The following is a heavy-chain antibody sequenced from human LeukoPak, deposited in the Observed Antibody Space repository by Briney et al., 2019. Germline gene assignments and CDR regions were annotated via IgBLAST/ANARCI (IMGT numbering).Heavy chain of an antibody. V-gene: IGHV1-2*02. D-gene: IGHD5-24*01. CDR1: GYTFTGYY. CDR3: ARSGRDGYYYYMDV. J-gene: IGHJ6*03. Sequence: GSVKVSCKASGYTFTGYYMHWVRQAPGQGLEWMGWINPNSGGTNYAQNFQGRVTMSRDTSISTAYMELSRLRSDDTAVYYCARSGRDGYYYYMDVWGKGTTVTVSS. CDR2: INPNSGGT.